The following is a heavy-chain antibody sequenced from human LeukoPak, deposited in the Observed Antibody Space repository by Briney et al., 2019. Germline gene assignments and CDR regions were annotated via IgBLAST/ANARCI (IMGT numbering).Heavy chain of an antibody. V-gene: IGHV1-46*04. CDR2: LNPSVGST. CDR1: GYTFTTYY. CDR3: AREREGIAAAGRDFQH. J-gene: IGHJ1*01. D-gene: IGHD6-13*01. Sequence: GASVKVSCKASGYTFTTYYIHWVRQAPGQGLEWMGILNPSVGSTSYAQKLQGRLTMTRDTSTSTVYMELSSLRSEDTAVYYCAREREGIAAAGRDFQHWGQGTLVTVSS.